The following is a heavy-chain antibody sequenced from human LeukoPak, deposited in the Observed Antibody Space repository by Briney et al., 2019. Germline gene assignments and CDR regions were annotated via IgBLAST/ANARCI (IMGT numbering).Heavy chain of an antibody. V-gene: IGHV3-64D*06. CDR1: GFTFTSYV. D-gene: IGHD1-1*01. Sequence: GGSLRLSCSASGFTFTSYVMHWVRQAPGKGLQYYAGSVKGRFTISRDNSKDTVYLQMNSLTAEDTAVYYCVREGLERRTNFDYWGQGTLVSVSS. J-gene: IGHJ4*02. CDR3: VREGLERRTNFDY.